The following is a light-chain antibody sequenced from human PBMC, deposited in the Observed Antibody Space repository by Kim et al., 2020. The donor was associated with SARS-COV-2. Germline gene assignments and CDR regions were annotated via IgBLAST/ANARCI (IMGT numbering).Light chain of an antibody. CDR2: RNN. Sequence: KTAALTCTGNSNNVGNLGATWLQQHQGHPPKVVSYRNNNRPSGISERFSASRSGNIASLTITGLQPEDEADYYCSAWDSSLSAWVFGGGTQLTVL. V-gene: IGLV10-54*01. CDR1: SNNVGNLG. CDR3: SAWDSSLSAWV. J-gene: IGLJ3*02.